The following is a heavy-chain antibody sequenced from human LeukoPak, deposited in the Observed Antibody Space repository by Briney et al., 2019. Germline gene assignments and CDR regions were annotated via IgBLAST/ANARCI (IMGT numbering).Heavy chain of an antibody. CDR3: ARDYD. V-gene: IGHV3-7*01. J-gene: IGHJ4*02. CDR2: IKQDGSDK. Sequence: GGSLRLSCAASGFTFSSNWMSWLRQAPGKGLEWVANIKQDGSDKYYVDSVKGRFTISRDNAKNSLYLQMNSLRVEDTAVYYCARDYDWGQGTLVTVSS. CDR1: GFTFSSNW. D-gene: IGHD4-17*01.